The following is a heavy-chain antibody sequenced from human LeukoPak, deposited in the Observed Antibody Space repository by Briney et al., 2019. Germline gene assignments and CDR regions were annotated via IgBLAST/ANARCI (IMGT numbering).Heavy chain of an antibody. CDR2: ISGSGGST. J-gene: IGHJ5*02. Sequence: PGRSLRLSCAASGFTFSSYGMSWVRQAPGKGLERVSAISGSGGSTYYADSVKGRFTISRDNSKNTLYLQMNSLRAEDTAVYYCAKGGIGLQGWFDPWGQGTLVTVSS. CDR1: GFTFSSYG. D-gene: IGHD6-13*01. CDR3: AKGGIGLQGWFDP. V-gene: IGHV3-23*01.